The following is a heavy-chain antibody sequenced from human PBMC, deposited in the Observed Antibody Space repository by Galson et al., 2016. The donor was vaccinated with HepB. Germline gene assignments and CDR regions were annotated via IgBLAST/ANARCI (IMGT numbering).Heavy chain of an antibody. D-gene: IGHD7-27*01. J-gene: IGHJ4*02. Sequence: SLRLSCAASGFNVSSYALHWVRQAPGKGLEWVSHINHDSSAMNYALSMNDRFTISRDNAKSSLFLQMDSLSDEDTAVYYCARDINWGLDYWGQGILVTVSS. V-gene: IGHV3-48*03. CDR3: ARDINWGLDY. CDR2: INHDSSAM. CDR1: GFNVSSYA.